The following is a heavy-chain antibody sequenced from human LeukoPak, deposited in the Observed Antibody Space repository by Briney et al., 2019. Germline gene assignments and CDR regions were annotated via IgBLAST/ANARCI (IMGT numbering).Heavy chain of an antibody. CDR2: INHSGST. V-gene: IGHV4-39*07. CDR3: ARAGQSTRRNWFDP. CDR1: GGSISSSSYY. D-gene: IGHD6-6*01. J-gene: IGHJ5*02. Sequence: PSETLSLTCTVSGGSISSSSYYWGWIRQPPGKGLEWIGEINHSGSTNYNPSLKSRVTISVDTSKNQFSLQLNSVTPEDTAVYYCARAGQSTRRNWFDPWGQGTLVTVSS.